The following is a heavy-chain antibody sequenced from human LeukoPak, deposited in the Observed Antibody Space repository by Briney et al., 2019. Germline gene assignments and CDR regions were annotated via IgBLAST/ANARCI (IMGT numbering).Heavy chain of an antibody. CDR3: VRSSSSIFDY. J-gene: IGHJ4*02. Sequence: SETLSLTCTVSGYYISTGYYWGWIRQPPGKGLEWIGSIYQSGSTYYNPSLKSRVTISVDTSKNQFSLKLSSVTAADTAVYYCVRSSSSIFDYWGQGTLVTVSS. V-gene: IGHV4-38-2*02. D-gene: IGHD6-6*01. CDR1: GYYISTGYY. CDR2: IYQSGST.